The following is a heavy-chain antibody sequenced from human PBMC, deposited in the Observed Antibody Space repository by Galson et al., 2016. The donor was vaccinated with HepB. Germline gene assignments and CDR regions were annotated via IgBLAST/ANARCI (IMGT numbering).Heavy chain of an antibody. V-gene: IGHV3-30*04. CDR2: ISNEAKNK. CDR1: GFTFSSHA. J-gene: IGHJ4*02. Sequence: SLRLSCAASGFTFSSHAMHWVRQAPGKGLAWVAVISNEAKNKDVADFVKGRFIIARDKSKNTLHLQMNTLTAEDTAVYYCARADCSGTYCHVKDHWGRGTLVTVSS. D-gene: IGHD2-2*01. CDR3: ARADCSGTYCHVKDH.